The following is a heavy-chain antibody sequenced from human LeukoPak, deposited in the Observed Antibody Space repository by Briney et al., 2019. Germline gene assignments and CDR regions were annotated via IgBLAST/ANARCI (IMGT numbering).Heavy chain of an antibody. CDR1: GASVSSGTYY. CDR3: ASLIDIVVVVAADAFDI. J-gene: IGHJ3*02. D-gene: IGHD2-15*01. Sequence: SQTLSLTCTVSGASVSSGTYYWSWIRQHPGKGLEWIGYIYYNRSIYYNPSLKSRVTISVDTSKNQFSLKLSSVTAADTAVYYCASLIDIVVVVAADAFDIWGQGTMVTVSS. CDR2: IYYNRSI. V-gene: IGHV4-30-4*08.